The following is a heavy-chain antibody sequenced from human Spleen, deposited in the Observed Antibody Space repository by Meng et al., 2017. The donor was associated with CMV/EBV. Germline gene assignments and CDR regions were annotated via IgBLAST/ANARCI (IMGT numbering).Heavy chain of an antibody. Sequence: GESLKISCAASGFTFSSYSMNWVRQAPGKGLEWVSTISSSSSYIYYADSVKGRFTISRDNAKNSLYLQMNSLRAEDTAVYYCARRRKRIAASYYYYGMDVWGQGTTVTVSS. CDR1: GFTFSSYS. J-gene: IGHJ6*02. CDR3: ARRRKRIAASYYYYGMDV. CDR2: ISSSSSYI. V-gene: IGHV3-21*01. D-gene: IGHD6-13*01.